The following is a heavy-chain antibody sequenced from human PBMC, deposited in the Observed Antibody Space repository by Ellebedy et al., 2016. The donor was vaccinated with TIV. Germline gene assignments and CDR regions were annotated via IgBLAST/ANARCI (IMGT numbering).Heavy chain of an antibody. CDR1: GYSFTSNW. D-gene: IGHD4-17*01. V-gene: IGHV5-10-1*01. J-gene: IGHJ6*02. CDR3: ARRAYGDYADV. CDR2: IDPSDSYT. Sequence: GESLKISCKGSGYSFTSNWISWVRQMPGKGLEWMGRIDPSDSYTNYSPSFQGHVTISADKSISTAYLQWSSLKASDTAMYNCARRAYGDYADVWGQGTTVTVSS.